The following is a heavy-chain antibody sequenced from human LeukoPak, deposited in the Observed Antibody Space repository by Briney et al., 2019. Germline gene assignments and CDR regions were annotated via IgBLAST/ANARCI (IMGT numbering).Heavy chain of an antibody. CDR3: AREGPLHDFWSGYYSDY. D-gene: IGHD3-3*01. J-gene: IGHJ4*02. Sequence: SVKVSCKASGGTFSSYAISWVRQAPGQGLEWMGTIIPIFGTANYAQKFQGRVTITTDESTSTAYMELSSLRSEDTAVYYCAREGPLHDFWSGYYSDYWGQGTLVTVSS. CDR1: GGTFSSYA. V-gene: IGHV1-69*05. CDR2: IIPIFGTA.